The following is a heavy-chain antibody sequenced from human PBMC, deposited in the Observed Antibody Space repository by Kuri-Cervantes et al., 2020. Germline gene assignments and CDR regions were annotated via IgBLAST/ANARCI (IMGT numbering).Heavy chain of an antibody. CDR1: GFTFSSYW. Sequence: GGSLRLSCAASGFTFSSYWMSWVRQAPGKGLEWVANIKQDGSEKYYVDSVKGRFTISRDNAKNSLYLQMNSLRAEDTAVYYCAKGVTTVTTVAFDIWGQGTMVTVSS. CDR2: IKQDGSEK. CDR3: AKGVTTVTTVAFDI. J-gene: IGHJ3*02. D-gene: IGHD4-17*01. V-gene: IGHV3-7*03.